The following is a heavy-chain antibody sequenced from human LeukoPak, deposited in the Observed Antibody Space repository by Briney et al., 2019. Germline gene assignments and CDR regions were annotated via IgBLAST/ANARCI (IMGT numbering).Heavy chain of an antibody. J-gene: IGHJ4*02. Sequence: GGSLRLSCAASGFIFSSYGMHWVRQAPGKGLEWVAFIRYDGSKKYYADSVKGRFTISRDNSKNTLYLQMNSLRAEDTAVYYCARDSWSSSWYVDYFDYWGQGTLVTVSS. CDR2: IRYDGSKK. CDR3: ARDSWSSSWYVDYFDY. CDR1: GFIFSSYG. V-gene: IGHV3-30*02. D-gene: IGHD6-13*01.